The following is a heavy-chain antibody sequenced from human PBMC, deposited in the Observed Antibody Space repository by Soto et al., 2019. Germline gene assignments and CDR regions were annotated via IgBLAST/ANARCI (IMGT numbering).Heavy chain of an antibody. D-gene: IGHD2-21*02. J-gene: IGHJ5*02. CDR1: GGSISSSNW. V-gene: IGHV4-4*02. CDR2: IYHSGST. Sequence: SETLSLTCAVSGGSISSSNWWSWVRQPPGKGLEWIGEIYHSGSTNYNPSLKSRVTISVDKSKNQFSLKLSSVTAADTAVYYCARSIVVVTARSNWFDPWGQGTLVTVS. CDR3: ARSIVVVTARSNWFDP.